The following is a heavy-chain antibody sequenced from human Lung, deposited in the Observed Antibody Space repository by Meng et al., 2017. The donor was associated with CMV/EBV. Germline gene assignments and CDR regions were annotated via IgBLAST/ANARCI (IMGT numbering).Heavy chain of an antibody. CDR1: GFRVSTYW. V-gene: IGHV3-74*01. D-gene: IGHD3-9*01. Sequence: AGSGFRVSTYWMHWVRQAPGKGPVWGPQTDSDGKTTNYADSVKGRFTISRDNAKKTLYLQMNSLRAEDTAVYYRARESDILTGGLDYWGQGTLVTVSS. CDR3: ARESDILTGGLDY. J-gene: IGHJ4*02. CDR2: TDSDGKTT.